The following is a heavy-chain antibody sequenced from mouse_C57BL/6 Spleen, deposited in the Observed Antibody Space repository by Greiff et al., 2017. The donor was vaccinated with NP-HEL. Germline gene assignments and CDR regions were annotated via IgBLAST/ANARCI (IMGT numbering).Heavy chain of an antibody. Sequence: QVQLQQPGAELVMPGASVKLSCKASGYTFTSYWMHWVKQRPGQGLEWIGEIDPSDSYTNYNQKFKGKSTLTVDKSSSTAYMQLSSLTSEDSAVYYCARRDGYYGFAYWGQGTLVTVSA. CDR1: GYTFTSYW. J-gene: IGHJ3*01. CDR3: ARRDGYYGFAY. D-gene: IGHD2-3*01. CDR2: IDPSDSYT. V-gene: IGHV1-69*01.